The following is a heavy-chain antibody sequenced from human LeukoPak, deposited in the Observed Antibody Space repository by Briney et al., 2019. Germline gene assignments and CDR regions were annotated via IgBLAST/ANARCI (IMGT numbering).Heavy chain of an antibody. V-gene: IGHV3-23*01. CDR1: GGSFSGYY. J-gene: IGHJ6*03. D-gene: IGHD3-10*01. CDR3: AKLGKTENHYGSGRFSYYYYMDV. CDR2: ISGSGGST. Sequence: ETLSLTCAVYGGSFSGYYWSWIRQPPGKGLEWVSAISGSGGSTYYADSVKGRFTISRDNSKNTLYLQMNSLRAEDTAVYYCAKLGKTENHYGSGRFSYYYYMDVWGKGTTVTISS.